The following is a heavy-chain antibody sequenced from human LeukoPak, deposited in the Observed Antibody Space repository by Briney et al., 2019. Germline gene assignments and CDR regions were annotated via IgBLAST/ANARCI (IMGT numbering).Heavy chain of an antibody. D-gene: IGHD3-10*01. J-gene: IGHJ3*02. Sequence: PGGSLRLSCAASGFTFSSYAMHWVRQAPGKGLEWVAVISYDGSNKYYADSVKGRFTISRDNSKNTLYLQMNSLRAEDTAVYYCARVKLWFGELSQGFDIWGQGTMVTVSS. V-gene: IGHV3-30-3*01. CDR2: ISYDGSNK. CDR1: GFTFSSYA. CDR3: ARVKLWFGELSQGFDI.